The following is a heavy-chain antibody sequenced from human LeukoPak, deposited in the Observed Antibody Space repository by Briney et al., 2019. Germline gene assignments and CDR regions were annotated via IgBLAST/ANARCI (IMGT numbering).Heavy chain of an antibody. J-gene: IGHJ6*03. CDR2: INPNSGGT. D-gene: IGHD2-15*01. CDR3: ARDLRYCSGGSCLGEDYYYYYMDV. Sequence: GASVKVSCKASGYTFTGYYMHWVRQAPGQGLEWMGWINPNSGGTNYAQKFQGRVTMTRDTSISTAYMELSRLRSDDTAVYYCARDLRYCSGGSCLGEDYYYYYMDVWGKGTTGTISS. CDR1: GYTFTGYY. V-gene: IGHV1-2*02.